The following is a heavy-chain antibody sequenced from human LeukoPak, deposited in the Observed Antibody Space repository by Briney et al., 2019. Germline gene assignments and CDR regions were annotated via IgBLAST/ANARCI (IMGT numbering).Heavy chain of an antibody. D-gene: IGHD6-19*01. Sequence: SETLSLTCTVSGGSISGYYWSWIRQPPGKGLEWIGEINHSGSTNYNPSLKSRVTISVDTSKNQFSLKLSSVTAADTAVYYCARLGYSSGWSPNDAFDIWGQGTMVTVSS. CDR3: ARLGYSSGWSPNDAFDI. CDR1: GGSISGYY. V-gene: IGHV4-34*01. J-gene: IGHJ3*02. CDR2: INHSGST.